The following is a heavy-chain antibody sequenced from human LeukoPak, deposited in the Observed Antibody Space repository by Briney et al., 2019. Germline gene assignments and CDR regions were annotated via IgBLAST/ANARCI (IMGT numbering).Heavy chain of an antibody. V-gene: IGHV4-61*01. D-gene: IGHD5/OR15-5a*01. Sequence: KASETLSFTCTVSGGSVSGGSYYWSWIRQPPGKGLEWIGYFYYTGSTNYNPSLKSRVTISVDTSKNQFSLRLSSVTAADTAVYYCASGQFLVSNDYWGQGILVTVSS. CDR1: GGSVSGGSYY. J-gene: IGHJ4*02. CDR3: ASGQFLVSNDY. CDR2: FYYTGST.